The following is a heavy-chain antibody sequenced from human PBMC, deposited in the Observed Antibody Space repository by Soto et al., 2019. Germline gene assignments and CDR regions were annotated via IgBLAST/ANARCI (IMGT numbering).Heavy chain of an antibody. CDR3: ARDRSTITIFGVVIIPGMDV. Sequence: ASVKVSCKASGGTFSSYAISWVRQAPGQGLEWMGGIIPIFGTANYAQKFQGRVTITADEFTSTAYMELSSLRSGDTAVYYCARDRSTITIFGVVIIPGMDVWGQGTTVTVSS. CDR1: GGTFSSYA. V-gene: IGHV1-69*13. D-gene: IGHD3-3*01. J-gene: IGHJ6*02. CDR2: IIPIFGTA.